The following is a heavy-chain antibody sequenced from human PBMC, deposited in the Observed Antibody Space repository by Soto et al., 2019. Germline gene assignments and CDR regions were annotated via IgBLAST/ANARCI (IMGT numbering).Heavy chain of an antibody. CDR1: GYTFTSYY. D-gene: IGHD6-13*01. Sequence: ASVKVSCKASGYTFTSYYMHWVRQAPGQGLEWMGIINPSGGSTSYAQKFQGRVTMTRDTSTSTVYMELSSLRSEDTAVYYCARDGVAAAGLDGGYYYYYMDVWGKGTTVNVSS. CDR3: ARDGVAAAGLDGGYYYYYMDV. J-gene: IGHJ6*03. CDR2: INPSGGST. V-gene: IGHV1-46*03.